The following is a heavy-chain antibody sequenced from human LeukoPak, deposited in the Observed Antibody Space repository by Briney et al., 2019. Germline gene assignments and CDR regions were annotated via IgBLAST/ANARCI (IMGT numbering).Heavy chain of an antibody. CDR2: IKEDGSKK. V-gene: IGHV3-7*03. CDR3: ARAVTSTEGY. CDR1: GFTFSAYW. J-gene: IGHJ4*02. Sequence: GGSLRLSCAASGFTFSAYWMTWVRQAPGKGLEWVASIKEDGSKKYYMDSVEGRFTISRDNAQKSLYLEMNSLRVEDTAVYYCARAVTSTEGYWGQGTLVTVSS.